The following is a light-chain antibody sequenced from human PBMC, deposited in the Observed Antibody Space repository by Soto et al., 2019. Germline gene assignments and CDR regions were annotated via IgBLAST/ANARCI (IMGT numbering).Light chain of an antibody. J-gene: IGLJ1*01. CDR3: QSYDSSLSGWV. CDR2: GND. CDR1: SSNIGATYH. V-gene: IGLV1-40*01. Sequence: QPVLTQPPSVSGAPGQRVTISCTGSSSNIGATYHVHWYQQVPGTAPKLLIYGNDNRPSGVPDRFSASKSDTSASLAITGLQAEDEADYYCQSYDSSLSGWVFGTGTKLTVL.